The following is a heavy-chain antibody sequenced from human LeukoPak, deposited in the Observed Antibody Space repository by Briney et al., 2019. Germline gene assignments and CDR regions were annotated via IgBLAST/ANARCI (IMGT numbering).Heavy chain of an antibody. D-gene: IGHD3-22*01. CDR3: ARETYYYDSSGYYVRDGFDY. CDR1: GLTFSRYW. Sequence: GGSLRLSCAASGLTFSRYWMTWFRQAPGKGLEWVSAISGSGGSTYYADSVKGRFTISRDNSKNTLYLQMNSLRAEDTAVYYCARETYYYDSSGYYVRDGFDYWGQGTLVTVSS. V-gene: IGHV3-23*01. CDR2: ISGSGGST. J-gene: IGHJ4*02.